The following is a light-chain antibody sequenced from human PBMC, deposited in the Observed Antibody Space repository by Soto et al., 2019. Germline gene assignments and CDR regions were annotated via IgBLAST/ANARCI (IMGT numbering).Light chain of an antibody. V-gene: IGKV1-9*01. CDR2: GAS. CDR3: QQLNSHPRT. Sequence: DIQLTQSPFFLSASVGDRVTISCRASQAIYSYLAWYQQKPGKAPKLLIFGASKLQSGFPSRFSGSGSGTEFTLTISSLQPEDFATYYCQQLNSHPRTFGQGTKLEIK. CDR1: QAIYSY. J-gene: IGKJ2*01.